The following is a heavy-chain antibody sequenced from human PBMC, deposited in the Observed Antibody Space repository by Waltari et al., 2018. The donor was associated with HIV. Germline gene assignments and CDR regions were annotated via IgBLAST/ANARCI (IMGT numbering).Heavy chain of an antibody. CDR3: ARVAGGDYFDY. J-gene: IGHJ4*02. V-gene: IGHV1-18*01. CDR2: ISPYNGNT. D-gene: IGHD4-17*01. CDR1: GYTFIDHG. Sequence: QVQLVQSGGEVQKPGASVKVSCKASGYTFIDHGITWVRQAPGQGLEWMAGISPYNGNTDYAQRFQGRVSVTTDTSTNTAYMELRSLRSDDTAVYFCARVAGGDYFDYWGQGTLVTVSS.